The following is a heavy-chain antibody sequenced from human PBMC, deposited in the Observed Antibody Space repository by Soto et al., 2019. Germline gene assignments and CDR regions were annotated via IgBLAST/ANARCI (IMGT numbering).Heavy chain of an antibody. CDR1: GYTFTGYY. CDR2: INPNSGGT. CDR3: ARVPRIAAAGKGYFDY. D-gene: IGHD6-13*01. J-gene: IGHJ4*01. V-gene: IGHV1-2*02. Sequence: ASVKVSCKASGYTFTGYYMHWVRQAPGQGLEWMGWINPNSGGTNYAQKFQGRVTMTRDTSISTAYMELSRLRSDDTAVYYCARVPRIAAAGKGYFDYWGHGTLVTVSS.